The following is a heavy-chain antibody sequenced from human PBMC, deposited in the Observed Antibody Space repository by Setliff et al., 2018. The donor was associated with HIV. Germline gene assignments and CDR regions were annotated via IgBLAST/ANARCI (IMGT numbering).Heavy chain of an antibody. CDR3: ARGRWGYYGSGEYYFDY. D-gene: IGHD3-10*01. Sequence: SETLSLTCAVSGFSISNGYYWGWIRQPPGKGLEWIGEINHSGSTNYNPSLKSRVTISVDTSKNQFSLKLSSVTAADTAVYYCARGRWGYYGSGEYYFDYWGQGTLVTVSS. CDR2: INHSGST. V-gene: IGHV4-38-2*01. CDR1: GFSISNGYY. J-gene: IGHJ4*02.